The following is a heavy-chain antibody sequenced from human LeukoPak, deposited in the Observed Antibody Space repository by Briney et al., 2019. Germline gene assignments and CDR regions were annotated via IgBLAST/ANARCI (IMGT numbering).Heavy chain of an antibody. CDR3: AKWGDYDILTGYYDYDY. D-gene: IGHD3-9*01. CDR2: IGGRDGGT. V-gene: IGHV3-23*01. J-gene: IGHJ4*01. CDR1: GFIFSNYA. Sequence: GGSLRLSCAASGFIFSNYAMSWVRQAPGKGLEWVSAIGGRDGGTYYADSVKGRFTVSRDDPKNTLYLQMNTLRVEDTAVYYCAKWGDYDILTGYYDYDYWGHGTLVAVSS.